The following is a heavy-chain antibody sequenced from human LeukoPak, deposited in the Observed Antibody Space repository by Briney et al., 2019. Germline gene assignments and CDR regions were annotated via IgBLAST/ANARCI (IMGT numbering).Heavy chain of an antibody. CDR3: ARDVGSGWPRGHWFDP. J-gene: IGHJ5*02. V-gene: IGHV4-59*01. D-gene: IGHD6-19*01. CDR1: GASISSSS. CDR2: ISYTGNT. Sequence: SETLSLTCSVSGASISSSSWTWIRQPPGKGLQWIGYISYTGNTYYNPSLKSRVTISVATSQKQFSLRLTSMTAAGTAVYYCARDVGSGWPRGHWFDPWGQGNLVVVSS.